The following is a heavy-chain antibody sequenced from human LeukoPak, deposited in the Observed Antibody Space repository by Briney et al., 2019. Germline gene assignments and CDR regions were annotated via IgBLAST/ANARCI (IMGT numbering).Heavy chain of an antibody. CDR3: AHRGPECYAAGFDP. J-gene: IGHJ5*02. CDR1: GLSLKTIGVG. Sequence: SGPTLVKPTETLTLTCSFSGLSLKTIGVGVAWIRQPPGGALEWLAILYWNGGERYSPSLKDRLTIGTDTSRSHVLLNMTKMDPVDTGTYFCAHRGPECYAAGFDPWGQGILVTVSS. CDR2: LYWNGGE. V-gene: IGHV2-5*01. D-gene: IGHD3-16*01.